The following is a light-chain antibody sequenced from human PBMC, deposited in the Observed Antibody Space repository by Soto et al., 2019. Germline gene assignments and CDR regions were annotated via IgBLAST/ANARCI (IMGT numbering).Light chain of an antibody. Sequence: AIRMTQSPSSLSASTGDRVTITCRASQGISSYLAWYQQKPGKAPKLLIYAASTLQSGVPSRLSGSGSGTDFTLTISCLQSEDFATYYCQQYYSYPFTFGGGTKVEIK. CDR1: QGISSY. CDR2: AAS. V-gene: IGKV1-8*01. J-gene: IGKJ4*01. CDR3: QQYYSYPFT.